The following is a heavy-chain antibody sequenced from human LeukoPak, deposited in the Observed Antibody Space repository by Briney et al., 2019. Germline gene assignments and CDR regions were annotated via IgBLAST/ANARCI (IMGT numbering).Heavy chain of an antibody. CDR3: ARDPGGGYDYVY. CDR1: GFTFSTYW. Sequence: GGSLRLSCAVSGFTFSTYWMSWVRQAPWKGLEGVANIKPDGSEKYYVDYVKGRFTISRDNAKNSLYLQMHSLRAEDTAVYYCARDPGGGYDYVYWGQGTLVTVSS. V-gene: IGHV3-7*03. J-gene: IGHJ4*02. CDR2: IKPDGSEK. D-gene: IGHD5-12*01.